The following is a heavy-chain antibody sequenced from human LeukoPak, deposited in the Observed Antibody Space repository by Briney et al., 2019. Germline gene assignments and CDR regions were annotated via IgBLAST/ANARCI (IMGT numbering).Heavy chain of an antibody. D-gene: IGHD2-2*01. Sequence: ASVKVSCKASGYTFTSYGISWVRQAPGQGLEWMGWISAYNGNTNYAQKLQGRVTMTTDTSTSTAYMELRSLRSEDTAVYYCARDLVVVPAAMYSSWLLDGMDVWGKGTTVTVSS. CDR2: ISAYNGNT. CDR3: ARDLVVVPAAMYSSWLLDGMDV. J-gene: IGHJ6*04. CDR1: GYTFTSYG. V-gene: IGHV1-18*04.